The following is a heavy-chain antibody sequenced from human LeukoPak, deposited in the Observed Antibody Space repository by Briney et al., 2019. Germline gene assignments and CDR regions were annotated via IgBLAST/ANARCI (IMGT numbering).Heavy chain of an antibody. D-gene: IGHD3-10*01. V-gene: IGHV4-4*07. CDR1: GGSISSYY. CDR2: IYTSGST. CDR3: ARGSDGSGSYWGYYFDY. J-gene: IGHJ4*02. Sequence: SETLSLTCTVSGGSISSYYWSWIRQPAGKGLEWIGRIYTSGSTNYNPSLKSRVTMSVDTSKNQFSLKLSSVTAADTAVYYCARGSDGSGSYWGYYFDYWGQGTLVTVSS.